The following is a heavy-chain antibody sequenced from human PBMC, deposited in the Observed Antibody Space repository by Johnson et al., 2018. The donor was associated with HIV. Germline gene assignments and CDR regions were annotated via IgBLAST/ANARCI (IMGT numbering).Heavy chain of an antibody. CDR3: ARLERLGGLSRVLDM. D-gene: IGHD6-19*01. CDR2: IRYDGSNK. J-gene: IGHJ3*02. Sequence: QVQLVESGGGVVQPGGSLRLSCAASGFSFSSYGMYWVRQAPGKGLEWVAFIRYDGSNKYYADSVKGRFTISRDNSKNTLYLQMNYLRVEDTAVYYCARLERLGGLSRVLDMWGQGTMVTVSS. V-gene: IGHV3-30*02. CDR1: GFSFSSYG.